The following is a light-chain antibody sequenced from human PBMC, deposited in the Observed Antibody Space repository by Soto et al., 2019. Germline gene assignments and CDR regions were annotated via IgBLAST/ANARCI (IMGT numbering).Light chain of an antibody. CDR2: GAS. V-gene: IGKV3-15*01. CDR1: QSVSNN. Sequence: EIMLTQSPATLSLSPGERATLSCRASQSVSNNLAWYQQKPGQAPRLLIYGASTRATGVPARFSGRGSGTEFTLTISSLQSEDFAVYYCQQYTNWPPNTFGQGTRLEIK. J-gene: IGKJ5*01. CDR3: QQYTNWPPNT.